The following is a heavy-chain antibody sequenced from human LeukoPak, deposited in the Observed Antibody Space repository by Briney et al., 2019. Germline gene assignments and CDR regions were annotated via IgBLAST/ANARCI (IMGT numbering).Heavy chain of an antibody. CDR3: ARDRGYSYGPLDY. CDR2: INPNSGGT. CDR1: GYTFTGYY. D-gene: IGHD5-18*01. Sequence: ASVKVSCKASGYTFTGYYMHWVRQAPGQGLEWMGWINPNSGGTNYAQKFQGRVTMTRDTSISTAYMGLSRLRSDDTAVYYCARDRGYSYGPLDYWGQGTLVTVSS. V-gene: IGHV1-2*02. J-gene: IGHJ4*02.